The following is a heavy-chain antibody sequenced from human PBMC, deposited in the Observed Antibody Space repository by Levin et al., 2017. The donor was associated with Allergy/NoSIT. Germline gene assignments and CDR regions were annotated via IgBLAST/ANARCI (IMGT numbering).Heavy chain of an antibody. J-gene: IGHJ3*02. D-gene: IGHD6-13*01. Sequence: GESLKISCAASGFTFSSYAMHWVRQAPGKGLEWVAVISYDGSNKYYADSVKGRFTISRDNSKNTLYLQMNSLRAEDTAVYYCARTAADDAFDIWGQGTMVTVSS. CDR3: ARTAADDAFDI. CDR1: GFTFSSYA. CDR2: ISYDGSNK. V-gene: IGHV3-30-3*01.